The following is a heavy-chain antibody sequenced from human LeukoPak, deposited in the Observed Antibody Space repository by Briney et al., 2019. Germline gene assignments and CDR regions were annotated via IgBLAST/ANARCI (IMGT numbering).Heavy chain of an antibody. CDR3: ARGRKVRGVLGAFDT. D-gene: IGHD3-10*01. J-gene: IGHJ3*02. CDR2: IYYSGST. CDR1: GGSISSYY. Sequence: PSETLSLTCTVSGGSISSYYWSWIRQPPGKGLEWIGYIYYSGSTNYNPSLKSRVTISVDTSKNQFSLKLSSVTAADTAVYYCARGRKVRGVLGAFDTWGQGTVVTVSS. V-gene: IGHV4-59*01.